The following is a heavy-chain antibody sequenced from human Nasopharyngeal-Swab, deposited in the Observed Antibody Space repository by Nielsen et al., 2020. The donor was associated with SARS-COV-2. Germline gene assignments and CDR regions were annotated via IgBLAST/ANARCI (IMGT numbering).Heavy chain of an antibody. CDR1: GFGVSTNC. Sequence: GESLKISCAASGFGVSTNCMSWVRQAPGKGLEWMSVIYPGGSTNYADSVKGRFTISRDYSKNTLYLQMNSLRVEDTAIYYCARGADVYCSGGSCYSEYYYYMDVWGRGTTVTVSS. D-gene: IGHD2-15*01. CDR2: IYPGGST. J-gene: IGHJ6*03. CDR3: ARGADVYCSGGSCYSEYYYYMDV. V-gene: IGHV3-66*01.